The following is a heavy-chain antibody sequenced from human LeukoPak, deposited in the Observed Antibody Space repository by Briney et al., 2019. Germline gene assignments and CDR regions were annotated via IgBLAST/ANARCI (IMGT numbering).Heavy chain of an antibody. D-gene: IGHD3-22*01. Sequence: PGGSLRLSCAASGFTFDDYGMSWVRQAPGKGLEWVSGINWNGGSTGYADSVKGRFTISRDNAKNSLYLQMNSLRAEDTALYYCAKVVVTYDYYYMDVWGKGTTVTVSS. CDR2: INWNGGST. CDR1: GFTFDDYG. CDR3: AKVVVTYDYYYMDV. J-gene: IGHJ6*03. V-gene: IGHV3-20*04.